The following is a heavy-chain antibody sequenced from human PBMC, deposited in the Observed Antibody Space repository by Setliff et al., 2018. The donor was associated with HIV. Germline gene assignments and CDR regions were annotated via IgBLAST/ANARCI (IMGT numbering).Heavy chain of an antibody. D-gene: IGHD3-3*01. CDR3: ARTSLGVERLDF. J-gene: IGHJ4*02. CDR1: GGSISSYY. V-gene: IGHV4-59*05. CDR2: FFHNFIT. Sequence: KPSETLSLTCTVSGGSISSYYWSWIRQSPARGLEWIGSFFHNFITSYNPSLESRVTISVDTSKNQFTLRMTSVTAADTAVYYCARTSLGVERLDFWGQGRLVTVSS.